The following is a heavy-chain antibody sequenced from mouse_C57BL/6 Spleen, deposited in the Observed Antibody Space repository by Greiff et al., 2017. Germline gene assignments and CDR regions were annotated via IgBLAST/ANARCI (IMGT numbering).Heavy chain of an antibody. CDR1: GFTFSDYG. V-gene: IGHV5-17*01. J-gene: IGHJ1*03. CDR2: ISSGSSTI. Sequence: EVQGVESGGGLVKPGGSLKLSCAASGFTFSDYGMHWVRQAPEKGLEWVAYISSGSSTIYYADTVQGRFTISRDNAKNNLFLQMTSLRSEDTAMYYCARINYGSSYWYFDVWGTGTTVTVSS. D-gene: IGHD1-1*01. CDR3: ARINYGSSYWYFDV.